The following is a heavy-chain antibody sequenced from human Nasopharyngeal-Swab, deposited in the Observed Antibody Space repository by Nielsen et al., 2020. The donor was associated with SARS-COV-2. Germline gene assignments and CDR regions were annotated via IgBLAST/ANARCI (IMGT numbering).Heavy chain of an antibody. CDR3: ARLEWEPQY. J-gene: IGHJ4*02. Sequence: WVRQAPGQGLEWMGRINPNSGGTNYAQKFQGRVTMTRDTSISTAYMELSRLRSDDTAVYYCARLEWEPQYWGQGNLVTVSS. CDR2: INPNSGGT. V-gene: IGHV1-2*06. D-gene: IGHD1-26*01.